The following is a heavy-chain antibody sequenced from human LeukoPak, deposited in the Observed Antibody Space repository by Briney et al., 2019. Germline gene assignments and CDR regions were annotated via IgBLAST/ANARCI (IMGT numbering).Heavy chain of an antibody. V-gene: IGHV4-39*01. J-gene: IGHJ4*02. CDR3: ARLQAITMIVVVIQYFDY. Sequence: PSETLSLTCTVSGGSINSSTFYWGWIRQPPGKGLEWIRSISYSGSTYYNPSLKSRVTISVDTSKNQFSLKLSSVTAAGTAVYYCARLQAITMIVVVIQYFDYWGQGTLVTVSS. D-gene: IGHD3-22*01. CDR1: GGSINSSTFY. CDR2: ISYSGST.